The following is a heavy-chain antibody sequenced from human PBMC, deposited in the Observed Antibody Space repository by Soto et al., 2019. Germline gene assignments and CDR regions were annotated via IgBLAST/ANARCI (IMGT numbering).Heavy chain of an antibody. D-gene: IGHD3-9*01. Sequence: QLQLQESGPGLVKPSETLSLTCSVSDDSINSDKQYWGWIRQPPGKGLEWIGSIYYRGNAYYNPSLQTRITISLDKSRSQLSQKLNSVTAAESAVYFCARLEGLAKISYYFDSWGPGALVTVSS. CDR2: IYYRGNA. V-gene: IGHV4-39*01. J-gene: IGHJ4*02. CDR3: ARLEGLAKISYYFDS. CDR1: DDSINSDKQY.